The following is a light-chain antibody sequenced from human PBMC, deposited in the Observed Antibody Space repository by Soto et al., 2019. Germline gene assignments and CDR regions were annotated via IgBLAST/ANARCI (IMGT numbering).Light chain of an antibody. V-gene: IGLV2-14*01. CDR3: SSYTSSISRV. J-gene: IGLJ2*01. CDR2: DVS. Sequence: SALPQPASVYGSPGQSITISCTGTSSDVGGYNYVSWYQQHPGKAPKLMIYDVSNRPSGVSNRFSGSKSGNTASLTISGLQAEDEADYYCSSYTSSISRVFGGGTKVTVL. CDR1: SSDVGGYNY.